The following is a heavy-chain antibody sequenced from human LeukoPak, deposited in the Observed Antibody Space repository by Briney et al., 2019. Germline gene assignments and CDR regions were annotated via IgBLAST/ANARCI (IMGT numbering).Heavy chain of an antibody. J-gene: IGHJ3*01. CDR3: AKDSIERNGVYDAFDV. V-gene: IGHV3-23*01. D-gene: IGHD2-8*01. CDR2: IGGGGVDT. Sequence: GGSLRLSCVASGFTFSEFAMNWVRQAPGKGLEWVSHIGGGGVDTDYAESVKGRFTVSRDNSRNTLYLQMNSLRAEDTAIFYCAKDSIERNGVYDAFDVWGQGTKVTVAS. CDR1: GFTFSEFA.